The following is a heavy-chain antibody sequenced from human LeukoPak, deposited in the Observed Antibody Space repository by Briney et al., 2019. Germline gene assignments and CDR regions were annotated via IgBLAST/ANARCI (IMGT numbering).Heavy chain of an antibody. CDR2: ISYDGSNK. CDR1: GFTFSSYA. D-gene: IGHD2-15*01. Sequence: PGGSLRLSCAASGFTFSSYAMHWVRQAPGKGLEWVAAISYDGSNKYYADSVKGRFTISRDNSKNTLYLQMNSLRAEDTAVYYCARGGPEYCSGGSCCYFDYWGQGTLVTVSS. J-gene: IGHJ4*02. V-gene: IGHV3-30*04. CDR3: ARGGPEYCSGGSCCYFDY.